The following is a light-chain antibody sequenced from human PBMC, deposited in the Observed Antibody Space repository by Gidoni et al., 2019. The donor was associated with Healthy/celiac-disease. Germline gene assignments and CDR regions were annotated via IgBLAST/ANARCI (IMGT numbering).Light chain of an antibody. J-gene: IGKJ3*01. V-gene: IGKV3-20*01. CDR3: QQYGSSLVT. CDR1: QSVSSSY. CDR2: GAS. Sequence: ELVLTQFPGTLSLSPGERATLSCRASQSVSSSYLAWYQQKPGQAPRHLIYGASSRATGIPDRFSGSGSGTDFTLTISRLEPEDFAVYYCQQYGSSLVTFGPETKVDIK.